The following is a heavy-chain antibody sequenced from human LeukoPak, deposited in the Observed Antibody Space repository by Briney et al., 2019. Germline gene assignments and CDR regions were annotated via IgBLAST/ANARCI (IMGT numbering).Heavy chain of an antibody. D-gene: IGHD5-24*01. CDR3: ARGSRDGYNYLFDY. CDR1: GGSISNYY. CDR2: IYTSGST. V-gene: IGHV4-4*07. Sequence: SETLSLTCTVSGGSISNYYWSWIRQPAGKGLEWIGRIYTSGSTNYNPSLKSRVTMSVDTSKNQFSLKLSSVTAADTAVYYCARGSRDGYNYLFDYWGQGTLVTVSS. J-gene: IGHJ4*02.